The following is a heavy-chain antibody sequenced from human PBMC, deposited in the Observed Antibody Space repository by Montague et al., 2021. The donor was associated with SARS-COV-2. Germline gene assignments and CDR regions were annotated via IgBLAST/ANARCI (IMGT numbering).Heavy chain of an antibody. D-gene: IGHD3-22*01. V-gene: IGHV4-34*01. CDR1: DGSFSDYS. CDR2: INHRGST. J-gene: IGHJ4*02. Sequence: SETLSLTCTVYDGSFSDYSWTWIRQPPGKGLEWIGEINHRGSTNYNPSLKSRVTIPVDTSKNQFSRKMTSVTAADTAVYYCARGRQHINMVVVVVTGGEYYFDFWGPGTLVAVSS. CDR3: ARGRQHINMVVVVVTGGEYYFDF.